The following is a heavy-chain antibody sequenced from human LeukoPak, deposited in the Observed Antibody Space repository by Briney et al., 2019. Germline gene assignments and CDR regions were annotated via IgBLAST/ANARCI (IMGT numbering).Heavy chain of an antibody. CDR1: GGSISSGGYY. CDR2: IYYSGST. V-gene: IGHV4-31*03. J-gene: IGHJ4*02. CDR3: ARDLIAAAGAFDY. D-gene: IGHD6-13*01. Sequence: SETLSLTCTVSGGSISSGGYYWSWIRQHPGKGLEWIGYIYYSGSTYYNPSLKSRVTISVDTSKNQFSLKLSSVTAADTAVYYCARDLIAAAGAFDYWGQGTLVTVSS.